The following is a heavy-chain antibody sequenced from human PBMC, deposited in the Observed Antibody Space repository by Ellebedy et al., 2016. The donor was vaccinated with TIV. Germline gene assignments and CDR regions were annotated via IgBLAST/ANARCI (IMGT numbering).Heavy chain of an antibody. CDR1: GFTFTTYV. Sequence: GESLKISCAASGFTFTTYVMHWVRQAPGKGLEWVAIISDDGSNKYYADSVKGRFAISRDNSKNTLYVQMNSLRPDDTAVYFCARDPTENGGPYFDLWGHGTLVTVSS. V-gene: IGHV3-30*09. CDR2: ISDDGSNK. D-gene: IGHD4-23*01. CDR3: ARDPTENGGPYFDL. J-gene: IGHJ4*01.